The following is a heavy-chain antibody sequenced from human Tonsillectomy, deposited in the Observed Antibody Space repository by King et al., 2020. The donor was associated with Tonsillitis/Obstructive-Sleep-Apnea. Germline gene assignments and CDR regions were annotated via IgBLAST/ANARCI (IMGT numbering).Heavy chain of an antibody. CDR2: ISSSSSYI. D-gene: IGHD6-25*01. J-gene: IGHJ6*03. CDR1: GFTFSSYT. Sequence: VQLVESGGGLVKPGGSLRLSCAASGFTFSSYTMNWVRQAPRKGLEWVSFISSSSSYIYYADSVKGRFTISRDNAKNSLYLQMNSLRAEDTAVYYCARGKAGPAPFAYYYSMDVWAKGPRSPSP. V-gene: IGHV3-21*01. CDR3: ARGKAGPAPFAYYYSMDV.